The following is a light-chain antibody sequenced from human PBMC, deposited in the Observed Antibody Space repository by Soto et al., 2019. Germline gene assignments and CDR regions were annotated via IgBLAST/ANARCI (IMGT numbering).Light chain of an antibody. Sequence: DIQMTQSPSSLSASVGDRVTITCRASQNITTYLNWYQQKPGKAPKLLIYGASSLQSVFPSRFTGSGSGTDFILTISSLQPEDSATYHCQQSHSTPWTFGQGTKVEIK. CDR2: GAS. CDR3: QQSHSTPWT. V-gene: IGKV1-39*01. J-gene: IGKJ1*01. CDR1: QNITTY.